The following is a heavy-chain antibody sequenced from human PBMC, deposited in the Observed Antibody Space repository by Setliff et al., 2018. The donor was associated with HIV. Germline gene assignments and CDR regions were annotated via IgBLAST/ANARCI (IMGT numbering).Heavy chain of an antibody. V-gene: IGHV1-24*01. J-gene: IGHJ4*02. CDR1: GYTLTELS. Sequence: ASVKVSCKLSGYTLTELSMHWVRQAPGEGLEWMGGFDPEDGETIYAEKFQGRVTMTEDTATDTAYMELSSLRSEDTAVYYCARRPLFPVTTSPFDYWGQGTLVTVSS. D-gene: IGHD4-17*01. CDR3: ARRPLFPVTTSPFDY. CDR2: FDPEDGET.